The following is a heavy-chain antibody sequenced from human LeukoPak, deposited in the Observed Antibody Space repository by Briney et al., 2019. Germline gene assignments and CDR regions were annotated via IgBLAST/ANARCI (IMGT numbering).Heavy chain of an antibody. D-gene: IGHD6-13*01. J-gene: IGHJ5*02. CDR2: INPNSGGT. Sequence: GASVKVSCKASGYTFTGYYMHWVRQAPGQGLEWMGWINPNSGGTNYAQEFQGRVTMTRDTSIGTAYMELSRLRSDDTAVYYCARDVDSSSWYAFDPWGQGTLVTVSS. V-gene: IGHV1-2*02. CDR3: ARDVDSSSWYAFDP. CDR1: GYTFTGYY.